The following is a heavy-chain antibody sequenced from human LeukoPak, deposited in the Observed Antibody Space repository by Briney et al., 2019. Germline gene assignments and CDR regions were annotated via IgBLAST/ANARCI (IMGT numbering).Heavy chain of an antibody. J-gene: IGHJ4*02. D-gene: IGHD3-10*01. CDR3: ARHADHGLLWFGELSTEFDY. V-gene: IGHV1-18*01. Sequence: ASVKVSCKASGYTFTSYGISWVRQAPGQGLEWMGWISAYNGNTNYAQKLQGRVTMTTDTSTSTAYMELRSLRSDDTAVYYCARHADHGLLWFGELSTEFDYWGQGTLVTVSS. CDR1: GYTFTSYG. CDR2: ISAYNGNT.